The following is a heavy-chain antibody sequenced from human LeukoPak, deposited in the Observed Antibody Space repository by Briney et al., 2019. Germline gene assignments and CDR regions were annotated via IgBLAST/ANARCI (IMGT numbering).Heavy chain of an antibody. J-gene: IGHJ4*02. V-gene: IGHV3-48*04. CDR1: GFTFSSYS. CDR3: AKDMGPGYSSSWYGHFDY. Sequence: PGGSLRLSCAASGFTFSSYSMNWVRQAPGKGLEWVSYISSSSSTIYYADSVKGRFTISRDNAKNSLYLQMNSLRAEDTALYYCAKDMGPGYSSSWYGHFDYWGQGTLVTVSS. D-gene: IGHD6-13*01. CDR2: ISSSSSTI.